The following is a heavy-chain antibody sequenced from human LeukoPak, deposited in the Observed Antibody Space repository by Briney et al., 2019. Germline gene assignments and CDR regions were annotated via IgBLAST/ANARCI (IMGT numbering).Heavy chain of an antibody. CDR3: TRENGAFSPFGY. CDR1: GGPITRTNW. CDR2: VSLTGLT. J-gene: IGHJ4*02. D-gene: IGHD2-8*01. V-gene: IGHV4-4*02. Sequence: PSETLSLTCGVSGGPITRTNWWSWVRQPPGQGLEWIGEVSLTGLTNYNPSLSSRVIMALDTSKNHLSLNLTSVTAADTAVYYCTRENGAFSPFGYWGQGTPVTVPS.